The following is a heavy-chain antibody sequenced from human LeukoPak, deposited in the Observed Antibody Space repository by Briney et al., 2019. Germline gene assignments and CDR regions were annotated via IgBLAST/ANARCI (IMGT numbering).Heavy chain of an antibody. CDR2: TYYRSKWYN. J-gene: IGHJ4*02. D-gene: IGHD6-13*01. CDR1: GDSVSSKSAA. CDR3: ARTPAAEGVWVDY. V-gene: IGHV6-1*01. Sequence: SQTLSLTCAISGDSVSSKSAAWNWIRQSPSRGLVWLGRTYYRSKWYNDYAVSVKSRITINPDTSKNQFSLQLNSVTPEDTAVYYCARTPAAEGVWVDYWGQGTLVTVSS.